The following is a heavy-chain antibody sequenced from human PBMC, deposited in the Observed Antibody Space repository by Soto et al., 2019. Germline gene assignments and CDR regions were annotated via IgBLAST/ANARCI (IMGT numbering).Heavy chain of an antibody. D-gene: IGHD6-13*01. CDR2: IYSGGST. V-gene: IGHV3-53*01. CDR1: GFTVSSNY. CDR3: ARAPILAATTAPYYFDC. J-gene: IGHJ4*02. Sequence: EVQLVESGGGLIQPGGSLRLSCAASGFTVSSNYMNWVRQAPGKGLEWVSVIYSGGSTHYADSVRGRFTISRDNSKNTLYLQMNCLSAEDAAVYYCARAPILAATTAPYYFDCWGQGTLVTVSS.